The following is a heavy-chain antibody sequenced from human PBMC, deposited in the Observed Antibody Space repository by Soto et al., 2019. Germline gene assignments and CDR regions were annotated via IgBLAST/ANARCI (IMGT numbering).Heavy chain of an antibody. Sequence: EVQLVESGGGLVQPGRSLRLSCAASGFTFDDYAMHWVRQAPGKGLEWVSGISWNSGSIGYADSVKGRFTISRDNAKNSLDLQTHSLRAQDTDLYYCAKDRWGKQLARYYGMDVWVEGTKVNVSS. V-gene: IGHV3-9*01. CDR1: GFTFDDYA. D-gene: IGHD6-6*01. CDR2: ISWNSGSI. J-gene: IGHJ6*04. CDR3: AKDRWGKQLARYYGMDV.